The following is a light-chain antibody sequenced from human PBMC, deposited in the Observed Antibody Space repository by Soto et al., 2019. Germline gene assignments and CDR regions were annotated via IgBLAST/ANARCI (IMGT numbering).Light chain of an antibody. V-gene: IGKV1-39*01. Sequence: DIQMTQSPSSLSASVGDRVTITCRASQSISSYLNWYQQKPGKAPKLLIYAASSLQSGVPSRFSGSGSRTDFTLTISSLQPEDFATYYCHQSYSTHTFGQGTKLEIK. J-gene: IGKJ2*01. CDR2: AAS. CDR1: QSISSY. CDR3: HQSYSTHT.